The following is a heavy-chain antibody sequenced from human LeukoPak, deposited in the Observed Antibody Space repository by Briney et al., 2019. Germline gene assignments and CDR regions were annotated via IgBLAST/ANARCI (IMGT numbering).Heavy chain of an antibody. CDR2: IYSGGST. D-gene: IGHD5-18*01. Sequence: GGSLRLSCAASGFTVSSNYMNWVRQAPGKGLEWVSVIYSGGSTYYADSVKGRFTISRHNSNNTLYLQMNSLRDEDTAVYYCARETKYGGYSYGFLDYCGQGTPVTVSS. CDR1: GFTVSSNY. J-gene: IGHJ4*02. V-gene: IGHV3-53*04. CDR3: ARETKYGGYSYGFLDY.